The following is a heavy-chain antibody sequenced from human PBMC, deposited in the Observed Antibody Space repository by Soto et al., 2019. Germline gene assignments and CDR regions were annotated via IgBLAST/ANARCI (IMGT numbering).Heavy chain of an antibody. CDR3: ARGGHIAVVTDSFDY. Sequence: APVKVSCKPSGYTLNTYYVHWVRQTPGQGLEWMGIIHPSGGGSTYAQKYLGRVTMTRDTSTSTVFMELSSLRSADTAVYYCARGGHIAVVTDSFDYWGQGTVVTVSS. CDR2: IHPSGGGS. V-gene: IGHV1-46*02. CDR1: GYTLNTYY. D-gene: IGHD2-21*02. J-gene: IGHJ4*02.